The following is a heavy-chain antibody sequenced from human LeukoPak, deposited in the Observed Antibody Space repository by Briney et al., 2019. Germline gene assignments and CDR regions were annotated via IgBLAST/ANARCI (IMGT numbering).Heavy chain of an antibody. V-gene: IGHV4-59*01. D-gene: IGHD6-13*01. Sequence: SETLSLTCTVSGGSITNKYWSWIRQPPGKGLEWIGYIYYSGSTNYNPSLKSRVTISVDTPKNQFSLKLSSATAADTAVYYCAACSGAVGTSFDYWGQGTLVTVSS. CDR2: IYYSGST. CDR3: AACSGAVGTSFDY. CDR1: GGSITNKY. J-gene: IGHJ4*02.